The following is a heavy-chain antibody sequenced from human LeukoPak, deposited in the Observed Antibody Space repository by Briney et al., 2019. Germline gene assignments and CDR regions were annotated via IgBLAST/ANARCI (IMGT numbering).Heavy chain of an antibody. V-gene: IGHV3-7*01. J-gene: IGHJ5*02. CDR3: ARDWGYCSSTSCYRPEGWFDP. CDR1: GFTFSSYW. CDR2: IKQDGSEK. D-gene: IGHD2-2*02. Sequence: GGSLRLSCAASGFTFSSYWMSWVRQAPGKGLEWVANIKQDGSEKYYVDSVKGRSTISRDNAKNSLYLQMNSLRAEDTAVYYCARDWGYCSSTSCYRPEGWFDPWGQGTLVTVSS.